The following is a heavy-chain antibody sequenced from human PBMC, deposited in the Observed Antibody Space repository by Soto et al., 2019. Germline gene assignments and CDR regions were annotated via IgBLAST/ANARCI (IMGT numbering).Heavy chain of an antibody. D-gene: IGHD4-17*01. Sequence: PSETLSLTCTVSGGSISSYYWSWIRQPPGKGLEWIGYIYYSGSTNYNPSLKSRVTISVDTSKNQFSLKLSSVTAADTAVYYCARIQGDYDVKTKFYYYYYMDVWGKGTTVTVS. CDR2: IYYSGST. CDR1: GGSISSYY. V-gene: IGHV4-59*08. J-gene: IGHJ6*03. CDR3: ARIQGDYDVKTKFYYYYYMDV.